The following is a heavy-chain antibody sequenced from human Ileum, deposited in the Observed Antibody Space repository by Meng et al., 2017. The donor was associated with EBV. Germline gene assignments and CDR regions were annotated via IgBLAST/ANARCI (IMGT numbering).Heavy chain of an antibody. D-gene: IGHD1-26*01. V-gene: IGHV4-30-4*01. Sequence: QVQLQGSGPGLVQPSQTLTLTGAVSGVSISSGVYHWSWIRQPPGKGLEWIGCSGGTYYNPSLKSRLTISVDTSKNQFSLKLDSATAADTAVYYCAIYAVGGSGQGYWGQGTLVTVAS. J-gene: IGHJ4*02. CDR1: GVSISSGVYH. CDR2: CSGGT. CDR3: AIYAVGGSGQGY.